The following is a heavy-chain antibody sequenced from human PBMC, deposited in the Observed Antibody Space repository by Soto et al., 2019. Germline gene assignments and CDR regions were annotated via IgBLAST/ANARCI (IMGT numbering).Heavy chain of an antibody. D-gene: IGHD2-8*01. J-gene: IGHJ4*02. CDR2: IYYSGST. CDR3: ARVDRMVLQ. V-gene: IGHV4-30-4*01. CDR1: GGSISSGDYY. Sequence: ASETLSLTCTVSGGSISSGDYYWSWVRQPPGKGLEWIGYIYYSGSTYYNPSLKSRVTISVDTSKNQFSLKLSSVTAADTAVYYCARVDRMVLQWGQGTLVTVSS.